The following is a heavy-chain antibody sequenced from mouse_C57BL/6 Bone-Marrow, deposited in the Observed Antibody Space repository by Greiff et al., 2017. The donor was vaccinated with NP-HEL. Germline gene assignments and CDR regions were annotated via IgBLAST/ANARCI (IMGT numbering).Heavy chain of an antibody. J-gene: IGHJ2*01. Sequence: VQLQQSGAELVRPGASVTLSCQASGYTFTDYEMHWVKQTPVHGLEWIGAIDPETGGTAYNQKFKGKAILTADKSSITAYMELRSLTSDDSAVNYCTRWEGTLYYFDYWGQGTTLTVSS. CDR2: IDPETGGT. CDR1: GYTFTDYE. D-gene: IGHD3-3*01. V-gene: IGHV1-15*01. CDR3: TRWEGTLYYFDY.